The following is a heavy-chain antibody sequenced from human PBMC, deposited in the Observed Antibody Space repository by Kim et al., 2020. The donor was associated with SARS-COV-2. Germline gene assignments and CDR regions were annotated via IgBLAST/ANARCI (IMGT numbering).Heavy chain of an antibody. J-gene: IGHJ4*02. D-gene: IGHD5-12*01. CDR3: ARDRGFGDGYNLNVGY. Sequence: SVKGRYTLPRDNAKNALYLQMNSLRAEDTAVYYCARDRGFGDGYNLNVGYWGQGTLVTVSS. V-gene: IGHV3-11*06.